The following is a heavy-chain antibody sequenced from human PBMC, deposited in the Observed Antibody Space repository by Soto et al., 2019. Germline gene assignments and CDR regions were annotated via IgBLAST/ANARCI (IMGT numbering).Heavy chain of an antibody. CDR1: GYAFTNYD. V-gene: IGHV1-8*01. CDR2: VNPNSGST. Sequence: ASVKVSCKASGYAFTNYDINWVRQATGQGLEWMGWVNPNSGSTGYAQKFQDRVTMTTNTSLNTAYMEPSSLRSEDTAVYYCATDGSGSSESYYYGMDVWGQGTTVTVSS. CDR3: ATDGSGSSESYYYGMDV. J-gene: IGHJ6*02. D-gene: IGHD2-15*01.